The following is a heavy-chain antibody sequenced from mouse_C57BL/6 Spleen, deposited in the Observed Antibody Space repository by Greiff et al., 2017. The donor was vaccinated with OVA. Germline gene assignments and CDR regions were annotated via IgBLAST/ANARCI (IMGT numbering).Heavy chain of an antibody. Sequence: VQLQQSGAELVRPGTSVKVSCKASGYAFTNYLIEWVKQRPGQGLEWIGVINPGSGGTNYNEKFKGKATLTADKSSSTAYMQLSSLTSEDSAVYFGARFLYDDYYGYFDDWGQGTTLTVSS. CDR3: ARFLYDDYYGYFDD. V-gene: IGHV1-54*01. CDR2: INPGSGGT. CDR1: GYAFTNYL. D-gene: IGHD2-3*01. J-gene: IGHJ2*01.